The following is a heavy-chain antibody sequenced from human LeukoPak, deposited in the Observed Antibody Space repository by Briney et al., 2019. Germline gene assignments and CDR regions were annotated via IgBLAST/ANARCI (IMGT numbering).Heavy chain of an antibody. J-gene: IGHJ4*02. V-gene: IGHV4-39*01. CDR1: GDYITTTNYY. CDR3: ARRSRLYKHETTGYHDS. D-gene: IGHD3-9*01. Sequence: SETLSLTCNVSGDYITTTNYYWAWIRQPPGKGLEWIASVFYSGTTYYNPSLKSRDVISMDTSRKQISLRLSSVTATDTAIYYCARRSRLYKHETTGYHDSWGQGTLVTVSS. CDR2: VFYSGTT.